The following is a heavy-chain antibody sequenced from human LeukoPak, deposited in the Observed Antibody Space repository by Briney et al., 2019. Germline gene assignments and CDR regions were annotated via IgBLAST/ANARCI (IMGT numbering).Heavy chain of an antibody. Sequence: SETLSLTCTVSGGSIGSFYWSWIRQPPGRGLEWIGYIYYSGSTYYNPSLKSRVTISVDTSRNQFSLKLNSVTAADTAVYYCARGLVTASAWGQGTLVTVSS. J-gene: IGHJ4*02. CDR1: GGSIGSFY. V-gene: IGHV4-59*01. CDR2: IYYSGST. D-gene: IGHD3-9*01. CDR3: ARGLVTASA.